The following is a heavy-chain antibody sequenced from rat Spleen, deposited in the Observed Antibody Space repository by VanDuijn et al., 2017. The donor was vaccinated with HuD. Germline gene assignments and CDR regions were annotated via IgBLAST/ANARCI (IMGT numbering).Heavy chain of an antibody. D-gene: IGHD1-11*01. J-gene: IGHJ4*01. CDR2: ISTGGDDT. CDR3: ARQGPGDVMDA. CDR1: GFTFSDFD. Sequence: EVQLVETGGGLVQPGRTLKLSCEASGFTFSDFDMAWVRQAPTKGLEWVASISTGGDDTYYRDSVKGRFAISRDNAKSTLYLQMNSLRSEDTATYYCARQGPGDVMDAWGQGASVTVSS. V-gene: IGHV5-25*01.